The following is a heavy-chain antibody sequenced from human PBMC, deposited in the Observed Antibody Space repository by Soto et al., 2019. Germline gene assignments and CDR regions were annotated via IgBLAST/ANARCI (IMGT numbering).Heavy chain of an antibody. V-gene: IGHV1-69*06. CDR3: ASLSNSPPYGDYYHAFDI. CDR2: IIPIVGTA. CDR1: GGGLSGDA. D-gene: IGHD4-17*01. Sequence: VASVKGSWKGAGGGLSGDAGSWGRQAPGQGLEWMGGIIPIVGTANYAQKFQGRVTITADKSTSTAYMELSSLRSEDTAVYYCASLSNSPPYGDYYHAFDIWGQGTMVTVS. J-gene: IGHJ3*02.